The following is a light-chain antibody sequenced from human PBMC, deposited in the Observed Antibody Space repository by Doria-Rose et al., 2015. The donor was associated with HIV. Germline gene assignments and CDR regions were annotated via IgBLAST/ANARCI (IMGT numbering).Light chain of an antibody. CDR1: QTISGW. V-gene: IGKV1-5*03. CDR2: KAS. Sequence: LSASVGDRVSITCRASQTISGWLAWYQQKPRKAPKLLIYKASTLENGVPSRFSGSVSGTEFARTISSLQPDDFATYYCQQYNSYSPSTFGQGTKVEIK. J-gene: IGKJ1*01. CDR3: QQYNSYSPST.